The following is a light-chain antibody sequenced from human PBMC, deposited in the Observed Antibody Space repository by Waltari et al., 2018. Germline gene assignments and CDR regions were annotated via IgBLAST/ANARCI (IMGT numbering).Light chain of an antibody. CDR3: GTWDSSLSAWV. Sequence: QSVLTQPPSVSAAPGQKVTISCSGSNSNIEHNYISWSQQPPGTAPKLLIYDNNKLPSGIPYRCSGSKSGTSATLGITGLQTGDEADYYCGTWDSSLSAWVFGGGTKLTVL. V-gene: IGLV1-51*01. J-gene: IGLJ3*02. CDR2: DNN. CDR1: NSNIEHNY.